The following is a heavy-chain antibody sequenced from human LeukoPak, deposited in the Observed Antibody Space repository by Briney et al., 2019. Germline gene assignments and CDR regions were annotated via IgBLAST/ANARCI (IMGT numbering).Heavy chain of an antibody. CDR1: GFIVSSNY. CDR3: AKDRLTVVTFYFDY. V-gene: IGHV3-30*18. D-gene: IGHD4-23*01. Sequence: GGSLRLSCVASGFIVSSNYLNWVRQAPGKGLEWVAVISYDGSNKYYADSVKGRFTISRDNSKNTLYLQMNSLRAENTAVYYCAKDRLTVVTFYFDYWGQGTLVTVSS. J-gene: IGHJ4*02. CDR2: ISYDGSNK.